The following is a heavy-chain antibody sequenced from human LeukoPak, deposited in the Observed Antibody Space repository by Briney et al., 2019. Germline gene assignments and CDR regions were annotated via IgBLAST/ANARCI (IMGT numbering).Heavy chain of an antibody. CDR2: ISYDGSNK. J-gene: IGHJ4*02. D-gene: IGHD1-26*01. Sequence: GGSLRLSCAASGFAFSSYAMHWVRQAPGKGLEWVAVISYDGSNKYYADSVKGRFTISRDNSKNTLYLQMNSLRAEDTAVYYCARADSGRYTDYFDYWGQGTLVTDSS. V-gene: IGHV3-30*04. CDR1: GFAFSSYA. CDR3: ARADSGRYTDYFDY.